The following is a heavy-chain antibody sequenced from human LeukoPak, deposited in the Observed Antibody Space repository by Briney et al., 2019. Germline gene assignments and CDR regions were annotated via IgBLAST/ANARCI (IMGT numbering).Heavy chain of an antibody. V-gene: IGHV3-48*03. D-gene: IGHD2-15*01. CDR1: GFTFSSYE. CDR2: ISSSGSTI. Sequence: GGSLRLSCAASGFTFSSYEMNWVRQAPGKGLEWVSYISSSGSTIYYADSVKGRFTISRDNAKYSLYLQMNSLRAEDTAVYYCVTGYCSGGSCYSGPYYYYGMDVWGQGTTVTVSS. CDR3: VTGYCSGGSCYSGPYYYYGMDV. J-gene: IGHJ6*02.